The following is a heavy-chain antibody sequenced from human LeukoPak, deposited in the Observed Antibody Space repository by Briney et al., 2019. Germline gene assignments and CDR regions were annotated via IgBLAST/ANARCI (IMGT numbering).Heavy chain of an antibody. CDR2: IYSGGST. CDR1: GFTVSSNY. Sequence: GGSLRLSCAASGFTVSSNYMSWVRQAPGKGLEWVSVIYSGGSTYYADSVKGRFPISRDNSKNTLYLQMNSLRAEDTAVYYCARMFDYGGLRGWFDPWGQGTLVTVSS. J-gene: IGHJ5*02. D-gene: IGHD4-23*01. V-gene: IGHV3-53*01. CDR3: ARMFDYGGLRGWFDP.